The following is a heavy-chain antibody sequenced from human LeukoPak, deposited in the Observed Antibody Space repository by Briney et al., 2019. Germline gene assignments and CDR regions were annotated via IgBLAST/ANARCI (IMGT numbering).Heavy chain of an antibody. Sequence: GGSLRLSCVISGFTFSSYWVTWVRQAPGKGLEWVANIKQDGSETYYVDSVKGRFTISRDNAKDSVFLQMNSLRAEDTAVYYCARGDRVGVTTGHFDYWGQGTLVTVSS. D-gene: IGHD1-26*01. J-gene: IGHJ4*02. CDR3: ARGDRVGVTTGHFDY. CDR1: GFTFSSYW. CDR2: IKQDGSET. V-gene: IGHV3-7*03.